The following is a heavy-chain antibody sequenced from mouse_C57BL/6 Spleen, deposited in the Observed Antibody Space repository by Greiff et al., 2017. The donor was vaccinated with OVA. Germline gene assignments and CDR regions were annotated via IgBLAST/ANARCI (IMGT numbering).Heavy chain of an antibody. CDR2: INPSTGGT. V-gene: IGHV1-42*01. Sequence: EVQLQQSGPELVKPGASVKISCKASGYSFTGYYMNWVKQSPEKSLEWIGEINPSTGGTTYNQTFKAKATLTVDKSSSTAYMQLKSLTSEDSAVYYGARAGSRVYYAMDYWGQGTSVTVSS. CDR1: GYSFTGYY. D-gene: IGHD1-1*01. J-gene: IGHJ4*01. CDR3: ARAGSRVYYAMDY.